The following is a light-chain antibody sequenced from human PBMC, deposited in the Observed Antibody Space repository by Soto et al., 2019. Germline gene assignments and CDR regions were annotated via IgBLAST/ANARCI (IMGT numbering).Light chain of an antibody. CDR3: QKYNSAPLT. J-gene: IGKJ4*01. Sequence: DIQMPQSHSSLSAFVGVSVTITGRASQGISNYLAWYQQKQGKVPKLLIYAASTLQSGVPSRFSGSGSGTDFTLTISSLQPEDVATYYCQKYNSAPLTVGGGTKVDIK. V-gene: IGKV1-27*01. CDR1: QGISNY. CDR2: AAS.